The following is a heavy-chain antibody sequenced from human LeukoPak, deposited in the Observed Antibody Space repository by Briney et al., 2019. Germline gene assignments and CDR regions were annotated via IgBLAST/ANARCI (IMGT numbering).Heavy chain of an antibody. Sequence: GASVKVSCKASGYTFTGYYMHWGRQAPGQGLEWMGWINPNSGGTNYAQKFQGRVTMTRDTSISTAYMELSRLRSDDTAVYYCARVLGDYGGNDGGDYWGQGTLVTVSS. CDR3: ARVLGDYGGNDGGDY. CDR2: INPNSGGT. J-gene: IGHJ4*02. V-gene: IGHV1-2*02. CDR1: GYTFTGYY. D-gene: IGHD4-23*01.